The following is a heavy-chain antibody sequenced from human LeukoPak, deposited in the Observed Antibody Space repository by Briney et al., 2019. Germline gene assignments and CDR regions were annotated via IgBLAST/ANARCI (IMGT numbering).Heavy chain of an antibody. D-gene: IGHD1-26*01. CDR2: ISGGGGST. Sequence: GGSLRLSCAASGFTFSSYAMSWVRQAPGKGLEWVSPISGGGGSTYYADSVKGRFTISRDNSKNTLYLQMNSLRAEDTAVYYCAKVEGEWELSRDAFDIWGQGTMVTVSS. CDR3: AKVEGEWELSRDAFDI. CDR1: GFTFSSYA. V-gene: IGHV3-23*01. J-gene: IGHJ3*02.